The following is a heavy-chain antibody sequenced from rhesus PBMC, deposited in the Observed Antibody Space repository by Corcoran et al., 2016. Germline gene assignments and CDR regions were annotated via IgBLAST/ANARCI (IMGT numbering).Heavy chain of an antibody. Sequence: EVQLVQSGAEVKKPGASVKISCKASGYTFTAYYLHWVRQAPGKGLEWMGRVDPEDAEADYAQKFHEGVTITRDTSTDTAYMELSSLRSEDTAVYYCATGTVGVTLDVWGRGVLVTVSS. CDR2: VDPEDAEA. V-gene: IGHV1-111*01. CDR1: GYTFTAYY. CDR3: ATGTVGVTLDV. J-gene: IGHJ5-2*02. D-gene: IGHD4-29*01.